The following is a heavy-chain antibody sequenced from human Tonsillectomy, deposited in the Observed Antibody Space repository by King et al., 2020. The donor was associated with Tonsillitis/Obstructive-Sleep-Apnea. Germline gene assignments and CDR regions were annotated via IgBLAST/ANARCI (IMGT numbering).Heavy chain of an antibody. J-gene: IGHJ4*02. V-gene: IGHV3-30*01. CDR2: ISYDGSNN. D-gene: IGHD3-3*01. CDR1: GFIFSSYA. Sequence: VQLVESGGGVVQPGRSLRLSCAASGFIFSSYAMHWVRQAPGKGLEWVAVISYDGSNNYYADSVKGRFTISRDNSKNTLYLQMNSLTAEDTAVYYCAGSWEWLLSRIDYWGQGTLVTVSS. CDR3: AGSWEWLLSRIDY.